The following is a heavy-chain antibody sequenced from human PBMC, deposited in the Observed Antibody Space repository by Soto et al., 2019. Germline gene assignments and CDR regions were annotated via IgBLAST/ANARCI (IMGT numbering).Heavy chain of an antibody. V-gene: IGHV4-39*01. CDR2: MFYGVST. CDR1: GSSINSSGYY. J-gene: IGHJ4*02. Sequence: XATLSLTCTVSGSSINSSGYYWGWIRQPPGKGLEWIGSMFYGVSTYYNPSLKSRVTVSVDTSKNQFSLNLRSVTAADTAVYYCARLPSRHLVDYWGQGTLVTVSS. CDR3: ARLPSRHLVDY. D-gene: IGHD3-3*02.